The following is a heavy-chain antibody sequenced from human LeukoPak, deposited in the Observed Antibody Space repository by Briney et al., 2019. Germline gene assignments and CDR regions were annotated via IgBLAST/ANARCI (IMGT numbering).Heavy chain of an antibody. D-gene: IGHD4-23*01. V-gene: IGHV4-4*02. CDR2: IYHSGST. Sequence: SGTLSLTCAVSGGSISSGTWWSWVRQPPGKGLEWIGEIYHSGSTNNNPSLKSRVTISVDKSKNQFSLKLNSVTAADTAVCYCARVRVTPYISIDSWGQGTLVTVSS. CDR3: ARVRVTPYISIDS. CDR1: GGSISSGTW. J-gene: IGHJ4*02.